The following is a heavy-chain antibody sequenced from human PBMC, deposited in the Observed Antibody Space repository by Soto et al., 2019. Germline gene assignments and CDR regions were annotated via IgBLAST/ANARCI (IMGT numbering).Heavy chain of an antibody. CDR1: GFTFSSHS. CDR2: ISSSGSYI. Sequence: EVQLVESGGGLVKPGGSLRLSCAASGFTFSSHSMNWVCQAPGKGLEWVSSISSSGSYIYYADSLKGRFAISRDNAKNSLYLQMNSLRAEDTAVYYCASIPGGPPLRYFDYWGQGTLVTVSS. J-gene: IGHJ4*02. D-gene: IGHD3-10*01. CDR3: ASIPGGPPLRYFDY. V-gene: IGHV3-21*01.